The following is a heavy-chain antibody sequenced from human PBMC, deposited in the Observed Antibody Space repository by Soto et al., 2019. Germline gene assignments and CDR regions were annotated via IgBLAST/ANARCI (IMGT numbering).Heavy chain of an antibody. J-gene: IGHJ3*02. Sequence: GESLKISCAASGFTCSIYDMSWVRQAPGKGLEWVSTILVGGSTHYPDSVKGRFTISRDNSKNTVFLQMNSLTAGDTAVYYCAKATATGGGAFDICGQGTMVTVSS. CDR2: ILVGGST. V-gene: IGHV3-23*01. CDR1: GFTCSIYD. CDR3: AKATATGGGAFDI. D-gene: IGHD2-8*02.